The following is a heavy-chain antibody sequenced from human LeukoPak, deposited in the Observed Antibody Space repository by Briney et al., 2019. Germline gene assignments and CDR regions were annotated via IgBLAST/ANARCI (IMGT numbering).Heavy chain of an antibody. D-gene: IGHD1-26*01. V-gene: IGHV4-59*01. J-gene: IGHJ4*02. CDR1: GGSISSYY. Sequence: SETLSLTCTVSGGSISSYYWSWIRQPPGKGLEWIGYIYYSGSTKYNPPLKSRVTISVDTSKNQFSLKLSSVTAADTAVYYCARYTTTDRFDYWGQGTLVTVSS. CDR2: IYYSGST. CDR3: ARYTTTDRFDY.